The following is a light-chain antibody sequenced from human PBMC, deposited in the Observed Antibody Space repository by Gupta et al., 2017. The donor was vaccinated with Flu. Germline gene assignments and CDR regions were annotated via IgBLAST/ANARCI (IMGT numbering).Light chain of an antibody. CDR1: RSDVGGYIY. Sequence: SVTISCTGTRSDVGGYIYVSWYQQHPGKAPQLMIYDVSKRPSGVPDRFSGSKSGNTASLTISGLQAEDEADYYCCSYSGTYTWVFGGGTKLTVL. CDR3: CSYSGTYTWV. J-gene: IGLJ3*02. CDR2: DVS. V-gene: IGLV2-11*01.